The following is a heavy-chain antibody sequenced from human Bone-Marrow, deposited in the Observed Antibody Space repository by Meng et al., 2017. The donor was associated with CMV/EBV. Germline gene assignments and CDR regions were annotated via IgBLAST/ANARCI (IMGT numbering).Heavy chain of an antibody. CDR1: GYTFTSYD. V-gene: IGHV1-8*01. Sequence: ASVKVSCKASGYTFTSYDINWVRQATGQGLEWMGWMNPNSGNTGYAQKFQGRVTMTRNTSISTAYMELSSLRSEDAAVYYCARGEVVVVVVPAAIRTEHYYYYGMDVWGQGTTVTVSS. J-gene: IGHJ6*02. CDR3: ARGEVVVVVVPAAIRTEHYYYYGMDV. D-gene: IGHD2-2*02. CDR2: MNPNSGNT.